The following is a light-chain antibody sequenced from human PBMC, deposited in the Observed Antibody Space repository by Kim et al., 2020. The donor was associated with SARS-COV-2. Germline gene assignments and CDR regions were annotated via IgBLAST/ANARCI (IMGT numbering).Light chain of an antibody. CDR3: QQRGS. J-gene: IGKJ5*01. CDR2: AAS. V-gene: IGKV3-11*01. CDR1: QGISTY. Sequence: PGERAAPPRGGGQGISTYLPRNQPKPRQAPRLVIYAASKRAAAIPVRCSGSGSGTNFTLTIRRLEPGDSAVYFCQQRGSFGQGTRLDIK.